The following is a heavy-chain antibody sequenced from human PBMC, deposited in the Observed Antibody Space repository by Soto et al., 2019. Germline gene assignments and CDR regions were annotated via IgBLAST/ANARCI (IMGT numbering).Heavy chain of an antibody. Sequence: SVKVSCKASGGTFSSYAISWVRQAPGQGLEWMGGIIPIFGTANYAQKFQGRVTITADKSTSTAYMELSSLRSEDTAVYYCASIGRSSWYRYYFDYGGQGTLVTVSS. D-gene: IGHD6-13*01. CDR3: ASIGRSSWYRYYFDY. J-gene: IGHJ4*02. CDR2: IIPIFGTA. V-gene: IGHV1-69*06. CDR1: GGTFSSYA.